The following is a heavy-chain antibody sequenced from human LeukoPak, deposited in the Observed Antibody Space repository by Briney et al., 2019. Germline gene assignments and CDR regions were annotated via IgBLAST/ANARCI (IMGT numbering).Heavy chain of an antibody. CDR3: AKALSGYHYDSSGYYSLQFDF. CDR1: GFTFSRYA. J-gene: IGHJ4*02. CDR2: ISGSAEST. Sequence: PGGSLRLFCAASGFTFSRYAMSWVRQAPGTGLEWVSGISGSAESTYYADSVKGRFTISRDNSKNTLYLHMNSLKVDDTAIYYCAKALSGYHYDSSGYYSLQFDFWGQGTLVTVSS. D-gene: IGHD3-22*01. V-gene: IGHV3-23*01.